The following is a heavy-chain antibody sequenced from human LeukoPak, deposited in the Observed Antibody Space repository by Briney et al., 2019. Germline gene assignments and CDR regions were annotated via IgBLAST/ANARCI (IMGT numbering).Heavy chain of an antibody. Sequence: GASVKVSCKASGYTFTSYGISWVRQAPGQGLEWMGWISAYNGNTNYAQKLQGRVTMTTDTSTSTAYMELSSLRSEDTAVYYCARSKGVLRFLEWFDYYGMDVWGQGTTVTVSS. CDR2: ISAYNGNT. CDR3: ARSKGVLRFLEWFDYYGMDV. D-gene: IGHD3-3*01. J-gene: IGHJ6*02. V-gene: IGHV1-18*01. CDR1: GYTFTSYG.